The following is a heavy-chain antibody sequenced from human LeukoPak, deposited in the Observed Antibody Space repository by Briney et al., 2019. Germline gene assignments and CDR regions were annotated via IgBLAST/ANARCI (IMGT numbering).Heavy chain of an antibody. CDR1: GGSISSHY. Sequence: PSETLSLTCTVSGGSISSHYWSWLRQPPGKGLEWIGYIYYSGSTNYNPSLKSRVTISVDTSKNQFSLKLSSVTAADTAVYYCAREGGDYDSSGYYGMFDYWGQGTLVTVSS. D-gene: IGHD3-22*01. CDR3: AREGGDYDSSGYYGMFDY. V-gene: IGHV4-59*11. J-gene: IGHJ4*02. CDR2: IYYSGST.